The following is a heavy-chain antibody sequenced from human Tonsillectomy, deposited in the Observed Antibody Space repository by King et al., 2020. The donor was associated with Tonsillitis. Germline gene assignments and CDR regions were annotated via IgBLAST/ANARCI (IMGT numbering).Heavy chain of an antibody. Sequence: ITLKESGPTLVKPTQTLTLTCTFSGFSLSTSGVGVGWIRQPPGKALEWLAFIYWNDDKRYSPSLNSRLSITKDTSKNQVVLIMTNMDPVDTATYYCAHSYYDSSGHLHWFDSWGQGTLVTVSS. CDR3: AHSYYDSSGHLHWFDS. D-gene: IGHD3-22*01. V-gene: IGHV2-5*01. CDR1: GFSLSTSGVG. J-gene: IGHJ5*01. CDR2: IYWNDDK.